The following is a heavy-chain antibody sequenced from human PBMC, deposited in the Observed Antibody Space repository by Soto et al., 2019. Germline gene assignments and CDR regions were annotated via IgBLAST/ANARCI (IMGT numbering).Heavy chain of an antibody. J-gene: IGHJ4*02. CDR2: MTGSGTGA. CDR1: GFTFSSCV. V-gene: IGHV3-23*01. CDR3: AKGLINGRWYAED. Sequence: EVHLLESGGGLVHPGESLRLSCGASGFTFSSCVMTWVRQAPGKGLEWVPCMTGSGTGAYYADSVKGRFTISRENSKKMVYLQMNKLRAEDTGVYYCAKGLINGRWYAEDWGQGTLVNVSS. D-gene: IGHD6-13*01.